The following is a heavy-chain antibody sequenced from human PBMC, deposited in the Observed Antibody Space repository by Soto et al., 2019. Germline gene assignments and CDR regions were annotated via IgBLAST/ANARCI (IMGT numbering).Heavy chain of an antibody. Sequence: EVQLLESGGGLVQPGGSLRLSCAASGFTFKNFAVSWVRQAPGKGMEWVSAIGGSGSSANYADSVKGRFTVSRDDSKGTLYLQMSGLRVDDTALYYCAKDAVAYDGEWDWFDLWGQGTLVTVSS. J-gene: IGHJ5*02. CDR1: GFTFKNFA. D-gene: IGHD3-10*01. V-gene: IGHV3-23*01. CDR2: IGGSGSSA. CDR3: AKDAVAYDGEWDWFDL.